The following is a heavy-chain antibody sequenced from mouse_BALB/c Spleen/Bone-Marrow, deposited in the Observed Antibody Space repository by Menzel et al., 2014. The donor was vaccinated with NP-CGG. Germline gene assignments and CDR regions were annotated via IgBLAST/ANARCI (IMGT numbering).Heavy chain of an antibody. CDR2: ISSGSSTI. Sequence: EVQGAESGGGLVQPGGSRKLSCAASGFTFSSFGMHWVRQAPEKGLEWVAYISSGSSTIYYADTVKGRFTISRDNPKNTLFLQMTSLRSEDTAMYYCARGGNFAWFAYWVQGTLVTVSA. V-gene: IGHV5-17*02. CDR3: ARGGNFAWFAY. CDR1: GFTFSSFG. J-gene: IGHJ3*01. D-gene: IGHD2-1*01.